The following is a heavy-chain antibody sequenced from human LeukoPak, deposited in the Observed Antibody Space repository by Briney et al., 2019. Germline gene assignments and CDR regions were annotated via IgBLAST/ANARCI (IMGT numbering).Heavy chain of an antibody. Sequence: PGGSLRLSCAASGFAFSSYAMHWVRQAPGKGLEWVAVISYDGSNKYYADSVKGRFTISRDNPKNTLYLQMNSLRAEDTAVYYCARAGFSGYYYSYYFDYWGQGTLVTVSS. V-gene: IGHV3-30-3*01. CDR2: ISYDGSNK. CDR1: GFAFSSYA. D-gene: IGHD3-22*01. CDR3: ARAGFSGYYYSYYFDY. J-gene: IGHJ4*02.